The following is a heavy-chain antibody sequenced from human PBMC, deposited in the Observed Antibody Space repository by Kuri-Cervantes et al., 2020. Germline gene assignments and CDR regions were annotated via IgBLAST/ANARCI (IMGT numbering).Heavy chain of an antibody. D-gene: IGHD3-9*01. CDR2: INTNTGNP. CDR1: GYTFTGYY. J-gene: IGHJ6*02. V-gene: IGHV7-4-1*02. CDR3: ARVYYDILTGYIPTYYYYGMDV. Sequence: ASVKVSCKASGYTFTGYYMHWVRQAPGQGLEWMGWINTNTGNPTYAQGFTGRFVFSLDTSVSTAYLQISSLKAEDTAVYYCARVYYDILTGYIPTYYYYGMDVWSQGTTVTDSS.